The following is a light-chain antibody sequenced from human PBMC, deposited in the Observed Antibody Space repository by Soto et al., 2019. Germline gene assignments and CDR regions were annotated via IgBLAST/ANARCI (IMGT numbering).Light chain of an antibody. J-gene: IGKJ4*01. CDR2: AAS. V-gene: IGKV1-9*01. Sequence: DIQLTQSPSFLSASVGDRVTITCRTSQDISSYLAWYQQKPGKAPQLLISAASTLQSGVPSRFSGCGSGTEFTLTISSLQPEDFATYYCQQLKSYPLSFGGGTKVEI. CDR1: QDISSY. CDR3: QQLKSYPLS.